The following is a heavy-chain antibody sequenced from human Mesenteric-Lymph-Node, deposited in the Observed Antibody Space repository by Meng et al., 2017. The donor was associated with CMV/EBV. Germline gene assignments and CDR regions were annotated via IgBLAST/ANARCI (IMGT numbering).Heavy chain of an antibody. J-gene: IGHJ5*02. CDR2: MTSGDSV. V-gene: IGHV3-66*02. D-gene: IGHD6-19*01. Sequence: GGSLRLSCAASGFTLSSHEMSWVRQAPGKGLEWVSYMTSGDSVYYADSVKGRFTISRDNSKNTLYLQMNSLRTEDTAVYYCARLIAVAGTWGQGTLVTVSS. CDR1: GFTLSSHE. CDR3: ARLIAVAGT.